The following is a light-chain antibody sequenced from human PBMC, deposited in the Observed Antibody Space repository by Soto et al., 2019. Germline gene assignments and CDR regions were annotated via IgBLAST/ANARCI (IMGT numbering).Light chain of an antibody. CDR2: DAS. Sequence: EIVLTQSPATLSLSPGERATLSCRASQRFHSYLALYRLKPGQGPRLLLYDASHGSPGIPARFSGSGSGTDFTLTMCSLESEDFEVSYCQQRSNGPGTFGGGTRVEIK. V-gene: IGKV3-11*01. CDR1: QRFHSY. CDR3: QQRSNGPGT. J-gene: IGKJ4*01.